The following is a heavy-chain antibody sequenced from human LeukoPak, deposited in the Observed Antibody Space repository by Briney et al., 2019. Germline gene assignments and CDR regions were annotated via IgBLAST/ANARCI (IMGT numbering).Heavy chain of an antibody. CDR1: GFTFSSYA. Sequence: PGGSLRLSCAASGFTFSSYAMHWVRQAPGKGLEWVAVISYDGSNKYYADSVKGRFTISRDNSKNTLYLQMNSLRAEDTAVYYCAKVLDIVVVVAATSFDYWGQGTLVTVSS. J-gene: IGHJ4*02. CDR2: ISYDGSNK. CDR3: AKVLDIVVVVAATSFDY. V-gene: IGHV3-30*07. D-gene: IGHD2-15*01.